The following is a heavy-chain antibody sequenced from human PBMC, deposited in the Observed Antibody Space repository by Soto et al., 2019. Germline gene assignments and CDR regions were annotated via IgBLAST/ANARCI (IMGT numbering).Heavy chain of an antibody. J-gene: IGHJ5*02. CDR3: ARVNAAVAGLDP. CDR2: TRNKANSYTT. CDR1: GFTFSDHY. V-gene: IGHV3-72*01. D-gene: IGHD6-19*01. Sequence: GGSLRLSCAASGFTFSDHYMDWVRQAPGKGLEWVGRTRNKANSYTTEYAASVKGRFTISRDDSKNSLYLQMNSLKTEDTAVYYCARVNAAVAGLDPWGQGTLVTVSS.